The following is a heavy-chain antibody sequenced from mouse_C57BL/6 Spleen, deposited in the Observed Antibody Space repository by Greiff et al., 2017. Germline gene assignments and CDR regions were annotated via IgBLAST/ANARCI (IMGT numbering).Heavy chain of an antibody. V-gene: IGHV5-17*01. D-gene: IGHD3-2*02. CDR3: ARIQAFPY. CDR1: GFTFSDDG. CDR2: ISSGSSTI. J-gene: IGHJ3*01. Sequence: EVNVVESGGGLVKPGGSLKLFCAASGFTFSDDGLHWVRQAPQKGLEWVAYISSGSSTIYYADTVKGRFTISRDNAKNTLFLQMTSLRSEDTAMYYCARIQAFPYWGQGTLVTVSA.